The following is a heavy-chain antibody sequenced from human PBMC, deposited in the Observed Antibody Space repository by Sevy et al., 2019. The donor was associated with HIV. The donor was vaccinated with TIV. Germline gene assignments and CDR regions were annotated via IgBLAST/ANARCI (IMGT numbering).Heavy chain of an antibody. CDR3: ATTYYDFWSGYYTRAFDI. J-gene: IGHJ3*02. V-gene: IGHV1-24*01. CDR1: GYTLTELS. D-gene: IGHD3-3*01. Sequence: ASVKVSCKVSGYTLTELSMHWVRQAPGKGLEWRGGFDPEDGETIYAQKFQGRVTMTEDTSTDTAYMELSSLRSEDTAVYYCATTYYDFWSGYYTRAFDIWGQGTMVTVSS. CDR2: FDPEDGET.